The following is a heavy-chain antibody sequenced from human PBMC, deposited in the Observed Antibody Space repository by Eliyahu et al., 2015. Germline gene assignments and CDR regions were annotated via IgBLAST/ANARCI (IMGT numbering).Heavy chain of an antibody. D-gene: IGHD3-10*01. V-gene: IGHV3-7*01. CDR3: ARDFVAGGEVLGY. CDR1: GFTFSSYW. J-gene: IGHJ4*02. Sequence: EVQLVESGGGLVQPGGSLRLSCAASGFTFSSYWMSWVRQAPGKGLEGVANIKQDGSEKYYVDSVKGRFTISRDNAKNSLYLQMNSLRAEDTAVYYCARDFVAGGEVLGYWGQGTLVTVSS. CDR2: IKQDGSEK.